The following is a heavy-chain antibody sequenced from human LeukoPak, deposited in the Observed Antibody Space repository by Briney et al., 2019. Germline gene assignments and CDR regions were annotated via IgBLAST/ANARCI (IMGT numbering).Heavy chain of an antibody. CDR2: ISGSGGST. CDR3: XXXXXXEYYDSSGYGT. D-gene: IGHD3-22*01. Sequence: GGTLRLSCAASGFTFSSYGMSWVRQAPGKGLEWVSAISGSGGSTYYADSVKGRFTISRDNSKNTLYLQMNSLRAEDMAVYYXXXXXXXEYYDSSGYGTWGQGTLVTVSS. CDR1: GFTFSSYG. J-gene: IGHJ5*02. V-gene: IGHV3-23*01.